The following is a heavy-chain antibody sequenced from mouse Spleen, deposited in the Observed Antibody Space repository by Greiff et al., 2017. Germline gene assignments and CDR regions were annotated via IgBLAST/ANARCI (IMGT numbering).Heavy chain of an antibody. J-gene: IGHJ4*01. CDR3: ARHRGFYYDSSYGGAMDY. Sequence: EVKVVESGGGLVQPGGSLKLSCAASGFTFSDYYMYWVRQTPEKRLEWVAYISNGGGSTYYPDTVKGRFTISRDNAKNTLYLQMSRLKSEDTAVYYCARHRGFYYDSSYGGAMDYWGQGTSVTVSS. D-gene: IGHD1-1*01. CDR1: GFTFSDYY. V-gene: IGHV5-12*01. CDR2: ISNGGGST.